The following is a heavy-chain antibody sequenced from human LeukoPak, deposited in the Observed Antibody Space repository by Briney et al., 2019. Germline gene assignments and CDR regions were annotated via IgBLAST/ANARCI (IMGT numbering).Heavy chain of an antibody. D-gene: IGHD6-6*01. CDR2: ISAYHGNT. Sequence: ASVKVSCKASGYTFTSYGISWVRQAPGQGLEWMGWISAYHGNTNYAQKLQGRVTMTTDTSTSTAYMELRSLRSDDTAVYYCARVLSYSSSSTFYYYGMDVWGQGTTVTVSS. CDR1: GYTFTSYG. CDR3: ARVLSYSSSSTFYYYGMDV. J-gene: IGHJ6*02. V-gene: IGHV1-18*01.